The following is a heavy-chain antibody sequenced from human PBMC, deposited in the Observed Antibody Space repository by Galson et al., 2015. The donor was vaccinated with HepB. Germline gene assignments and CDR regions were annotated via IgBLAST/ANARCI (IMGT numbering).Heavy chain of an antibody. CDR3: ARDVGFCSGGSCQRPH. CDR1: GYTFTNYP. Sequence: SVKVSCKASGYTFTNYPMNWVRQAPGQGLEWMGWINTNTGNPTYAQGFTGRFIFSLDTSVNTAYLQISRLKAEDTAMYYCARDVGFCSGGSCQRPHWGQGTLVTVSS. CDR2: INTNTGNP. J-gene: IGHJ4*02. D-gene: IGHD2-15*01. V-gene: IGHV7-4-1*02.